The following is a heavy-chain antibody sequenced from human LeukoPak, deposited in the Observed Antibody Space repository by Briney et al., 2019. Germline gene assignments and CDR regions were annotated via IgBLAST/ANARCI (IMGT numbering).Heavy chain of an antibody. D-gene: IGHD2-15*01. CDR3: AKDVGEGGSWTNFDY. CDR1: GFAFRSHA. Sequence: GGSLRLSCVGSGFAFRSHAMSWVRQAPEKGLEFVSGIYENGGTTYYADSVKGRFTISRDNSKNTLYLQMNSLRAEDTAVYYCAKDVGEGGSWTNFDYWGQGTLVTVTS. CDR2: IYENGGTT. V-gene: IGHV3-23*01. J-gene: IGHJ4*02.